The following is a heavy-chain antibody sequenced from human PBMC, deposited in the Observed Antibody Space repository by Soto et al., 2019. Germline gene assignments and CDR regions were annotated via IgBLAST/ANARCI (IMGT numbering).Heavy chain of an antibody. CDR3: ARLWRGGYGEYYFDY. V-gene: IGHV4-59*08. D-gene: IGHD5-12*01. Sequence: SETLSLTCTVSGGSISSYYWSWIRQPPGKGLELIGYIYYSGSTNYNPSLKSRVTISVDTSKNQFSLKLSSVTAADTAVYYCARLWRGGYGEYYFDYWGQGTLVTVSS. CDR2: IYYSGST. CDR1: GGSISSYY. J-gene: IGHJ4*02.